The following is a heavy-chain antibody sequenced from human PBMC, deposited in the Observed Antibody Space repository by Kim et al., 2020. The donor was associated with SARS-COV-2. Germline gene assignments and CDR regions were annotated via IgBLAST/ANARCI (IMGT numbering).Heavy chain of an antibody. V-gene: IGHV3-72*01. CDR3: ARKGDHLQNSKQDAFDF. CDR1: GFTFSYFF. CDR2: SRNRANSFVT. Sequence: GGSLRLSCAASGFTFSYFFMDWVRQSPGQGLEWIGRSRNRANSFVTEYAASVEDRFRISGEDSQTTLFLHMTNLKTEDTAVYYCARKGDHLQNSKQDAFDFWGQRTLVTVSP. D-gene: IGHD3-16*01. J-gene: IGHJ3*01.